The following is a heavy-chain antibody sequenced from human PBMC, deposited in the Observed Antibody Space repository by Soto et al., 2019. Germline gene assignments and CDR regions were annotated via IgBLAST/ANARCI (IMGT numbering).Heavy chain of an antibody. Sequence: ASVKVSCKASGYTFTSYYMHWVRQAPGQGLEWMGIINPSGGSTSYAQKFQGRVTMTRDTSTSTVYMELSSLRSEDTAVYYCARGGDILTGQPYYFDYWGQGTLVTVSS. CDR3: ARGGDILTGQPYYFDY. CDR2: INPSGGST. V-gene: IGHV1-46*01. D-gene: IGHD3-9*01. J-gene: IGHJ4*02. CDR1: GYTFTSYY.